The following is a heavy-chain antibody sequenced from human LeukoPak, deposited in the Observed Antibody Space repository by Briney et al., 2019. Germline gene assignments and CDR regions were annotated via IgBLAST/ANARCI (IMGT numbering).Heavy chain of an antibody. Sequence: PGGSLRLSCAASGFTFSSYGMHWVRQAPGKWREWVAFIRFDGSNKYYADSVKGRFTISRDNSKNTLYLQMNSLRAEDTAVYYCAKDRSSAFDIWGQGTMVTVSS. D-gene: IGHD6-19*01. CDR2: IRFDGSNK. CDR1: GFTFSSYG. CDR3: AKDRSSAFDI. V-gene: IGHV3-30*02. J-gene: IGHJ3*02.